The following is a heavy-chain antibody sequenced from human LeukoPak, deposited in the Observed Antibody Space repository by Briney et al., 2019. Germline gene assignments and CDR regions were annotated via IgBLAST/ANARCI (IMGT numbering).Heavy chain of an antibody. CDR1: GGTFSSYA. CDR3: ATAAGYYYDSSGYSNWFDP. D-gene: IGHD3-22*01. J-gene: IGHJ5*02. V-gene: IGHV1-69*06. Sequence: SVKVSCKASGGTFSSYAISWVRQAPGQGLEWMGGIIPIFGTANYAQKFQGRVTMTEDTSTDTAYMELSSLRSEDTAVYYCATAAGYYYDSSGYSNWFDPWGQGTLVTVSS. CDR2: IIPIFGTA.